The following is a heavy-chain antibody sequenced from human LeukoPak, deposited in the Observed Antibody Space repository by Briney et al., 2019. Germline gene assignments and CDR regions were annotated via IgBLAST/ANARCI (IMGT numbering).Heavy chain of an antibody. CDR2: ISGSGGST. Sequence: GGSLRLSCAASGFTFSSYAMSWVHQAPGKGLEWVSAISGSGGSTYYADSVKGRFTISRDNSKNTLYLQMNSLRAEDTAVYYCARGGSYYYDSSGYYHDYWCQGTLVTVSS. CDR3: ARGGSYYYDSSGYYHDY. D-gene: IGHD3-22*01. CDR1: GFTFSSYA. J-gene: IGHJ4*02. V-gene: IGHV3-23*01.